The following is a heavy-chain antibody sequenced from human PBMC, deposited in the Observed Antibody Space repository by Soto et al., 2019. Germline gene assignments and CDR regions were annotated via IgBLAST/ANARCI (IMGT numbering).Heavy chain of an antibody. CDR3: ARDLATTVTTKYFQH. CDR2: ISSSSSTI. D-gene: IGHD4-17*01. V-gene: IGHV3-48*01. CDR1: GFTFSSYS. Sequence: GGSLRLSCAASGFTFSSYSMNWVRQAPGKGLEWVSYISSSSSTIYYADSVKGRFTISRDNAKNSLYLQMNSLRAEDTAVYYCARDLATTVTTKYFQHWGQGTLVTVSS. J-gene: IGHJ1*01.